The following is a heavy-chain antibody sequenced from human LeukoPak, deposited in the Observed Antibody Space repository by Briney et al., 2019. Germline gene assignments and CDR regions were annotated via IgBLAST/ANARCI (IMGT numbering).Heavy chain of an antibody. Sequence: GGSLRLSCAASGFTFSSYAMHWVRQAPGKGLEWVSSISSSSSYIYYADSVKGRFTISRDNAKNSLYLQMNSLRAEDTAVYYCASPSSYCSSTSCYRGYWGQGTLVTVSS. D-gene: IGHD2-2*02. V-gene: IGHV3-21*01. J-gene: IGHJ4*02. CDR3: ASPSSYCSSTSCYRGY. CDR1: GFTFSSYA. CDR2: ISSSSSYI.